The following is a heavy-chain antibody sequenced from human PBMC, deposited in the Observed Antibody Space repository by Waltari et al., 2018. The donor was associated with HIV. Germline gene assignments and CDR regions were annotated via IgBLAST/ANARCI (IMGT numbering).Heavy chain of an antibody. CDR3: ARSLHYYGSGRFDF. V-gene: IGHV3-74*03. CDR2: MNSEGRRR. D-gene: IGHD3-10*01. CDR1: GLALTSAW. J-gene: IGHJ4*02. Sequence: EVQLVASGGALFQPGGSLRFSCTASGLALTSAWMHWVRQVAGKGLVWVSGMNSEGRRRTYADSLRGRFTIARDNAKNTLFLQMNSLRVEDTALYYCARSLHYYGSGRFDFWGQGTLVAVSS.